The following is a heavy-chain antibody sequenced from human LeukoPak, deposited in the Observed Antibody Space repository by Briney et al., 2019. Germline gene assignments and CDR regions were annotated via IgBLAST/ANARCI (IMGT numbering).Heavy chain of an antibody. J-gene: IGHJ4*02. D-gene: IGHD3-16*01. CDR1: GGSISSNSYY. CDR2: IYYSGST. CDR3: ARAFTSWSFDY. V-gene: IGHV4-61*05. Sequence: SETLSLTCTVSGGSISSNSYYWGWIRQPPGKGLEWIGYIYYSGSTNYNPSLKSRVTISVDTSKNQFSLKLTSVTAADTAVYYCARAFTSWSFDYWGQGTLVTVSS.